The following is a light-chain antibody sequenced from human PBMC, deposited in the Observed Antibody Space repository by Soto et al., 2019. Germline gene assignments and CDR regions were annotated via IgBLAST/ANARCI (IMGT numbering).Light chain of an antibody. V-gene: IGLV2-14*01. CDR1: SSDVGGYNY. CDR2: DVS. CDR3: SSYTSSSTWV. Sequence: QSALTQPASVSGSPGQSITISCTGTSSDVGGYNYVSWYQPHPGKAPKLMIYDVSNRPSGVSNRFSGSKSGNTASLTISGLQAEDEADYYCSSYTSSSTWVFGGGTKLTV. J-gene: IGLJ3*02.